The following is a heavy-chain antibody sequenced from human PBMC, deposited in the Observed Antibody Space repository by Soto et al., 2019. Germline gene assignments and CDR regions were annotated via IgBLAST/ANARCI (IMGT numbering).Heavy chain of an antibody. V-gene: IGHV3-23*01. CDR2: ISGSGRNI. CDR3: AKDDRTASRIDY. J-gene: IGHJ4*01. CDR1: VLSFSLYS. Sequence: EVQLLESGGGLVQPGGSLRLSCATSVLSFSLYSMGWVRQAPGKGLERVSAISGSGRNIHYADSVKGRFTISRDNSKNTLSLQMNSLRAEDTAVYYCAKDDRTASRIDYWGQGTLVTVS. D-gene: IGHD2-21*02.